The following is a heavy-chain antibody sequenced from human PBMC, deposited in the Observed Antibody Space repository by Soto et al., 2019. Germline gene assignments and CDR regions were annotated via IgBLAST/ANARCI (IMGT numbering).Heavy chain of an antibody. CDR1: GYTFTSYD. V-gene: IGHV1-8*01. D-gene: IGHD3-3*01. J-gene: IGHJ4*02. CDR3: ARGFVIRFLEWLFRENYFDY. CDR2: MNPNSGNT. Sequence: GASVKVSCKASGYTFTSYDINWVRQATGQGLERMGWMNPNSGNTGYAQKFQGRVTMTRNTSISTAYMELSSLRSEDTTVYYCARGFVIRFLEWLFRENYFDYWGQGTLVTVSS.